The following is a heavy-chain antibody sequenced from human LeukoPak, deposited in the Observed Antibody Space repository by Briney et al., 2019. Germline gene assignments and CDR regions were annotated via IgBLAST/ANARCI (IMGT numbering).Heavy chain of an antibody. D-gene: IGHD3-22*01. CDR2: ISAYNGNT. Sequence: GASVKVSCKASGYTFTSYGISWVRQAPGQGLEWMGWISAYNGNTNYAQKLQGRVTMTTDTSTSTAYKELRSLRSDDTAVYYCARSTAILFLYSDYWGQGTLVTVSS. CDR1: GYTFTSYG. V-gene: IGHV1-18*01. CDR3: ARSTAILFLYSDY. J-gene: IGHJ4*02.